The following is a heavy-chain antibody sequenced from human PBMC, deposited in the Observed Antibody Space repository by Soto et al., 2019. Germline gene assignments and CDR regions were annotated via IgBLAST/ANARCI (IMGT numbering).Heavy chain of an antibody. J-gene: IGHJ6*02. V-gene: IGHV5-10-1*03. D-gene: IGHD6-6*01. CDR2: IDPSDSYI. CDR3: ARRKTAPRRNYYYYGMDV. CDR1: GYSFASYW. Sequence: EVQLVQSGAEVKKPGESLRISCKGSGYSFASYWITWVRQMPGKGLEWMGSIDPSDSYINYSPSFQGHVTISADKSISTAYLQWSSLKASDTSLYYCARRKTAPRRNYYYYGMDVWGQGTTVTVSS.